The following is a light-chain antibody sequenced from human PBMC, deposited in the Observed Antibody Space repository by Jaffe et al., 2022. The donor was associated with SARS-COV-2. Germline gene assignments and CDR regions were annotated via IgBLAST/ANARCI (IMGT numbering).Light chain of an antibody. Sequence: EIVLTQSPGTLSLSPGERATLSCRASQSVSSNYLAWYQHKPGQAPRLLIYGASTRASGIPDNFSGSGSGTDFTLTISRLEPEDFAVYYCQQYGSSSTFGQGTKVEIK. CDR3: QQYGSSST. V-gene: IGKV3-20*01. CDR1: QSVSSNY. J-gene: IGKJ1*01. CDR2: GAS.